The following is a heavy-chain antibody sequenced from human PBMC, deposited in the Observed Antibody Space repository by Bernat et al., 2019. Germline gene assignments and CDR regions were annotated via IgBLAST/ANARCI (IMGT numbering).Heavy chain of an antibody. CDR3: ARVVSYCSGGSCYSSGIDY. J-gene: IGHJ4*02. CDR2: ISSSSSNI. Sequence: QVQLVESGGGLVKPGGSLRLSCAASGFTFSDYYMSWIRQAPGKGLEWVSYISSSSSNINYADSVKGRFTISRDNAKNSLYLQMNSLRAEDTAVYYCARVVSYCSGGSCYSSGIDYWGQGTLVTVSS. CDR1: GFTFSDYY. V-gene: IGHV3-11*06. D-gene: IGHD2-15*01.